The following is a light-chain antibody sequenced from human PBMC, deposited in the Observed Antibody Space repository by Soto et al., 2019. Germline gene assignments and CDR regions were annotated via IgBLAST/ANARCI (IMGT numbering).Light chain of an antibody. CDR2: GAS. V-gene: IGKV3-20*01. CDR3: HHYGSS. Sequence: EIVLTQSPGTLSLSPGERTTLSCRASQSVSSKYLAWYQQKPGQAPRLGIYGASNRATGLPYRFSGSGSGTEFTLTISRLEPEDLALYYCHHYGSSFGGGTRVEFK. CDR1: QSVSSKY. J-gene: IGKJ4*01.